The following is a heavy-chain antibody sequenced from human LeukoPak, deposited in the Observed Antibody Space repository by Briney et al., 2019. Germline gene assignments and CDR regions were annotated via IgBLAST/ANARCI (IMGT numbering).Heavy chain of an antibody. V-gene: IGHV3-74*01. J-gene: IGHJ4*02. D-gene: IGHD2-8*01. Sequence: GGSLRLSCAASGFTFSTFWMHWVRQAPGKGLVWVSRLNSDWSTTNYSDSVKGRFTISRDNAKNTLYLQMNSLRARDTAVYFCAARYCIDGVCFFYWGQGTLVTVSS. CDR2: LNSDWSTT. CDR3: AARYCIDGVCFFY. CDR1: GFTFSTFW.